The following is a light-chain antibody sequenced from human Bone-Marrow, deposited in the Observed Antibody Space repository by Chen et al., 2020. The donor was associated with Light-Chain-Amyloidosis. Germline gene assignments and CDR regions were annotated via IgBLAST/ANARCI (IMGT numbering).Light chain of an antibody. CDR3: QQRSSWPPV. Sequence: ETVLTQSPATLSLSPGERVTLSCRASQSVSSYLAWYQQKPGQAPRLLISDASNRASGIPARFNGSGSGTDFTRTISSLEPEDLAVYFCQQRSSWPPVFGPGTKVDIK. J-gene: IGKJ3*01. V-gene: IGKV3-11*01. CDR2: DAS. CDR1: QSVSSY.